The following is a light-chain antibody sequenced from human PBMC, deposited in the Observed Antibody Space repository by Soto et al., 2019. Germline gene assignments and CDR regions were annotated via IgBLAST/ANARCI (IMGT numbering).Light chain of an antibody. CDR1: QSVSNW. CDR2: DAS. CDR3: QQYNNWPWT. J-gene: IGKJ1*01. V-gene: IGKV1-5*01. Sequence: DIQVTQSPSTLSASVGDRVTITCRASQSVSNWLAWYQQKRGKAPELLIYDASSLKSGVPSRFSGSGSGTEFTLTISSLQPDDFAVYYCQQYNNWPWTFGQGTKVDIK.